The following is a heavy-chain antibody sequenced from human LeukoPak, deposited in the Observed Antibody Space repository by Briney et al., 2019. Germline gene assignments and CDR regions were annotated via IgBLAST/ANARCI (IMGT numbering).Heavy chain of an antibody. CDR1: GGPFSGYY. CDR3: ARGRPITMVRGVIITRDPPYDY. CDR2: INHSGST. D-gene: IGHD3-10*01. Sequence: KASETLSLTCAVYGGPFSGYYWSWIRQPPGKGLEWIGEINHSGSTNYNPSLKSRVTISVDTSKNQSSLKLSSVTAADTAVYYSARGRPITMVRGVIITRDPPYDYWGQGTLVTVSS. J-gene: IGHJ4*02. V-gene: IGHV4-34*01.